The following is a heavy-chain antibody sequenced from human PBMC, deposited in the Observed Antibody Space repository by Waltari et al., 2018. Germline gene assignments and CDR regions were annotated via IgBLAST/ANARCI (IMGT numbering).Heavy chain of an antibody. Sequence: QVQLQQWGAGLLKPSETLSLTCAVYGGSFSGYYWSWIRQPPGKGLEWIGEINHSGSTNSNPSLNGRVTISVDTPKNQFSLKLRSVPAADTAVYYCARGYYYDSSGYRNWFDPWGQGTLVTVSS. CDR2: INHSGST. V-gene: IGHV4-34*01. CDR1: GGSFSGYY. D-gene: IGHD3-22*01. CDR3: ARGYYYDSSGYRNWFDP. J-gene: IGHJ5*02.